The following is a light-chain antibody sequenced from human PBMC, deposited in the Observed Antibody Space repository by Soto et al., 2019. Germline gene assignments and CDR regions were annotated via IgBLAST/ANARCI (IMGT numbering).Light chain of an antibody. J-gene: IGKJ5*01. CDR2: GAS. CDR1: QSVSSSY. V-gene: IGKV3-20*01. Sequence: PGERVPLSCRASQSVSSSYLTWYQQKPGQAPRLLIYGASIRATGIPDRFSGSESETDFTLTISRLEPEDFALYYCQQYGSSAPITFGQGTRLEIK. CDR3: QQYGSSAPIT.